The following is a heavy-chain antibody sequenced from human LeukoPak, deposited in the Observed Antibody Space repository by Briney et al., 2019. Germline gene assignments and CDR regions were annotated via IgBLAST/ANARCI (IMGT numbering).Heavy chain of an antibody. CDR3: AKSPRSVRSSGWLDY. D-gene: IGHD6-19*01. CDR1: GFTFSSYA. V-gene: IGHV3-23*01. J-gene: IGHJ4*02. Sequence: PGGSLRLSCAASGFTFSSYAMSWVRQAPGKGLEWVSAISGSGGSTYYADSVKGRFTISRDNSKNTLYLQMNSLRAEDTAVYYCAKSPRSVRSSGWLDYWGQGTLVTVSS. CDR2: ISGSGGST.